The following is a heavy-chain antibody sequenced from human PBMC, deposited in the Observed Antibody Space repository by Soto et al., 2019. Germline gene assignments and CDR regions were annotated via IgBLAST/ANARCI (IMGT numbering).Heavy chain of an antibody. Sequence: GGSLRLSCAASGFTFSNYALTWVRRARGKGLEWVSATSGNGVSTYYADSVTGRFTLSRDTSKNTLYLPVSTLRAEDTAVYSCPKTSGYGYYDSSGTEYWDQGALVTLSS. CDR3: PKTSGYGYYDSSGTEY. V-gene: IGHV3-23*01. J-gene: IGHJ4*02. CDR2: TSGNGVST. CDR1: GFTFSNYA. D-gene: IGHD3-22*01.